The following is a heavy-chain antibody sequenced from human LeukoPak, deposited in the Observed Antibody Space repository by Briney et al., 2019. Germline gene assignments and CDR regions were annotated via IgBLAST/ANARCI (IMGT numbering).Heavy chain of an antibody. Sequence: GRSLRLSCAASGFTFSSYAMTWVRQAPGKGLEWVSTISGSGGSTYNADSVKGRFTISRDNSKNTLYLQMNSLKAEDTAVYYCAKDRGSPVVVTAFDYWGQGTLATVSS. CDR1: GFTFSSYA. CDR3: AKDRGSPVVVTAFDY. D-gene: IGHD2-21*02. CDR2: ISGSGGST. V-gene: IGHV3-23*01. J-gene: IGHJ4*02.